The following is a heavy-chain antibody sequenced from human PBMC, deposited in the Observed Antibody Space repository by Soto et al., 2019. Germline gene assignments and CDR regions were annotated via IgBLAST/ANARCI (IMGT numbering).Heavy chain of an antibody. CDR2: ISYDGSNK. V-gene: IGHV3-30-3*01. CDR1: GFTFSSYA. Sequence: PGGSLRLSCAASGFTFSSYAMHWVRQAPGKGLEWVAVISYDGSNKYYADSVKGRFTISRDNSKNTLYLQMNSLRAEDTAVYYCARAVVPYDYYYGMDVWGQGTTVTVSS. J-gene: IGHJ6*02. CDR3: ARAVVPYDYYYGMDV. D-gene: IGHD2-15*01.